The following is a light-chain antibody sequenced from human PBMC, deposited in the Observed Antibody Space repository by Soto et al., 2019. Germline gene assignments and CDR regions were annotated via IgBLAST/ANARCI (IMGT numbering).Light chain of an antibody. CDR1: SSNIGAGYD. CDR2: ANT. CDR3: QSYDSSLSNSYV. V-gene: IGLV1-40*01. J-gene: IGLJ1*01. Sequence: QSVLTQSPSVSGAPGQRVTISCTGSSSNIGAGYDVHWYQQIPGMAPKLLIYANTNRPSGVPDRFSGSKSGTSASLAITGLQAEDEADYYCQSYDSSLSNSYVFGTGTKLTVL.